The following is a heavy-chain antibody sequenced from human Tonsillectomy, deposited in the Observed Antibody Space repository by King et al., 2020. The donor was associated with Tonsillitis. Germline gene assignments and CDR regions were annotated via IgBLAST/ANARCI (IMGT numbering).Heavy chain of an antibody. J-gene: IGHJ1*01. CDR2: INPSGGAT. CDR1: GYTFSNFY. CDR3: ARVHSPVFGESYFQD. Sequence: QVQLVESGAEVKKPGASVKISCKASGYTFSNFYMHWVRQAPGQGLEWMGIINPSGGATTYAQKFQGRVIMTRDTSTSTMYMEVNTLTSEDTAVYYCARVHSPVFGESYFQDWGQGTLVTVSS. D-gene: IGHD3-10*01. V-gene: IGHV1-46*01.